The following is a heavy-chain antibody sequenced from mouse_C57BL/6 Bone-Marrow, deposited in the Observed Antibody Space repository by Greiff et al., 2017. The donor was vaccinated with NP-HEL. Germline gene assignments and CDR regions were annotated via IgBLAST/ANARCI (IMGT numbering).Heavy chain of an antibody. Sequence: EVMLVESGGGLVKPGGSLKLSCAASGFTFSSYAMSWVRKTPEKRLEWVATISDGGSYTYYPDNVKGRFTISRDNAKNNLYLQMSHLKSEDTAMYYCARDLRYYAMDYWGQGTSVTVSS. CDR2: ISDGGSYT. D-gene: IGHD6-1*01. V-gene: IGHV5-4*01. CDR1: GFTFSSYA. J-gene: IGHJ4*01. CDR3: ARDLRYYAMDY.